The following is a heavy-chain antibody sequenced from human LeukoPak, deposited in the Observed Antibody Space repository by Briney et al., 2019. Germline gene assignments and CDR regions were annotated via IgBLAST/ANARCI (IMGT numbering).Heavy chain of an antibody. Sequence: PSETLSLTCTVSGDSISSGDYYWSWIRQPPGKGLEWIGYIYYSGSTYYNPSLKSRVAISVDTSKNQFSLKLSSVTAADTAVYYCARSLYGPHFDYWGQGTLVTVSS. CDR3: ARSLYGPHFDY. J-gene: IGHJ4*02. CDR2: IYYSGST. CDR1: GDSISSGDYY. D-gene: IGHD3-10*01. V-gene: IGHV4-30-4*08.